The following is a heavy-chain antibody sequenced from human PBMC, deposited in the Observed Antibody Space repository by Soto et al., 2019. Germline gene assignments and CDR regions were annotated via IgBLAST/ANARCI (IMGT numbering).Heavy chain of an antibody. CDR3: ARVPDSSLGTMDV. J-gene: IGHJ6*02. V-gene: IGHV5-51*01. CDR1: GYSFTTYW. CDR2: MFPGDSDT. D-gene: IGHD6-19*01. Sequence: GESLNISCKGSGYSFTTYWIGWVRQLPGQGLEWMGVMFPGDSDTRYSPSFQGQVTMSADPSTDTAYLEWSSLEAADSAMYYCARVPDSSLGTMDVWGQGTTVTVSS.